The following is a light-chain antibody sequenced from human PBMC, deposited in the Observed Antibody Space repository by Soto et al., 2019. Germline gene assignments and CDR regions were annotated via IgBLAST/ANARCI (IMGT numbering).Light chain of an antibody. Sequence: VVLTQSPCTVSLSPGERATLSCRASHTVGKNYLAWYQQRPGQAPRLLIYDASNRATGIPARFSGSGSGTDFTLTISSLEPEDIAVYYCQQRSNWRVTFGGGTKVDIK. CDR2: DAS. CDR3: QQRSNWRVT. CDR1: HTVGKNY. V-gene: IGKV3-11*01. J-gene: IGKJ4*01.